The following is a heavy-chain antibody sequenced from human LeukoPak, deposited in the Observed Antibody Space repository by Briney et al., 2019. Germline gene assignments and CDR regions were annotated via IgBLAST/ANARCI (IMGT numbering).Heavy chain of an antibody. J-gene: IGHJ6*02. Sequence: GGSLRLSCAASGFTFSSYAMSWVRQAPGKGLEWVSAISGSGGSTYYADSVKGRFTISRDNSKNTLYLQMNSLRAEDTAVYYCAKDRDGYYGSGSYYKHYYYGMDVWGQGTTVTVSS. CDR3: AKDRDGYYGSGSYYKHYYYGMDV. CDR1: GFTFSSYA. CDR2: ISGSGGST. V-gene: IGHV3-23*01. D-gene: IGHD3-10*01.